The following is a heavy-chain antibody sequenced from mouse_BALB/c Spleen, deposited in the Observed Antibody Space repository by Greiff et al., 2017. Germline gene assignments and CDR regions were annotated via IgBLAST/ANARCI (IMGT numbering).Heavy chain of an antibody. V-gene: IGHV1S56*01. CDR3: ARSITTVPFDY. CDR1: GYTFTSYY. D-gene: IGHD1-1*01. CDR2: IYPGDGST. J-gene: IGHJ2*01. Sequence: VQLQQSGPELVKPGASVKMSCKASGYTFTSYYIHWVKQRPGQGLEWIGWIYPGDGSTKYNEKFKGKTTLTADKSSSTAYMLLSSLTSEDSAIYVCARSITTVPFDYWGQGTTLTVSS.